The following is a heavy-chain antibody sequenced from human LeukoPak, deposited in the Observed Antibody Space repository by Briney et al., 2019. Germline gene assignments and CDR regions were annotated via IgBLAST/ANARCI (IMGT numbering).Heavy chain of an antibody. V-gene: IGHV4-59*01. CDR2: IYYSGST. J-gene: IGHJ4*02. Sequence: SETLPLTCTVSGGSISSYYWSWIRQPPGKGLEWIGYIYYSGSTNYNPSLKSRVTISVDTSKNQFSLKLSSVTAADTAVYYCARVGIAVAGPNYYFDYWGQGTLVTVSS. CDR3: ARVGIAVAGPNYYFDY. D-gene: IGHD6-19*01. CDR1: GGSISSYY.